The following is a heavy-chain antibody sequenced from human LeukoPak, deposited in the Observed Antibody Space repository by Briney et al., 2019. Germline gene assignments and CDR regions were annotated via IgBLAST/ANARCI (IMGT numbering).Heavy chain of an antibody. CDR1: GFTFSSYS. Sequence: GGSLRLSCAASGFTFSSYSMNWVRQAPGKGLEWVSAITGNGGTTYYADSVKGRFTISRDNSRNTLYLHMNSLRAEDTAVYYCADYVDAATENTIDYWGQGTQVTVSS. CDR2: ITGNGGTT. J-gene: IGHJ4*02. CDR3: ADYVDAATENTIDY. V-gene: IGHV3-23*01. D-gene: IGHD6-13*01.